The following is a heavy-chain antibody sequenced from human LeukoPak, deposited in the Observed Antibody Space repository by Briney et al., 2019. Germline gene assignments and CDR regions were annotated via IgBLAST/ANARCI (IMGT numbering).Heavy chain of an antibody. Sequence: PGGSLRLSCAAAGLTFSNYGMHWVRQAPGKGLQWVAYIRYDGRNKYSADSVKGRFTIYRDNSKNTLYLQMNSLRAEDTAVYYCAKEVRIAVAGSNDYWGQGTLVTVSS. CDR1: GLTFSNYG. CDR3: AKEVRIAVAGSNDY. J-gene: IGHJ4*02. V-gene: IGHV3-30*02. CDR2: IRYDGRNK. D-gene: IGHD6-19*01.